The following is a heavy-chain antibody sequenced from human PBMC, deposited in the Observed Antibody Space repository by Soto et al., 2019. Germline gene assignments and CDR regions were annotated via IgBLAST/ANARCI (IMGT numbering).Heavy chain of an antibody. D-gene: IGHD2-15*01. Sequence: QVQLQESGPGLVKPSETLSLTCIVSGDSVSRYYCSWIRQPPGKGLEWIGYISYSGTTKYNPSLESRVTMSVDTSKNQFSLKLNSVTAADTAVYFCASADRTPYFFDYCGQGTLVTVSS. CDR3: ASADRTPYFFDY. CDR1: GDSVSRYY. J-gene: IGHJ4*02. CDR2: ISYSGTT. V-gene: IGHV4-59*02.